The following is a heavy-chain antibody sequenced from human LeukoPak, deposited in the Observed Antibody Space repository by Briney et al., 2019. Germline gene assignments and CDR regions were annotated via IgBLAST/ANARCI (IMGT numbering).Heavy chain of an antibody. J-gene: IGHJ3*02. V-gene: IGHV3-43*02. D-gene: IGHD3-10*01. CDR3: AKGPYYYGWGSNHRQSVAFDI. Sequence: GGSLRLSCAASGFIFDDYAMNWVRHAPGKGLEWVSHIGGDGGYTYYADSVKGRFTISRDNSRNSLYLQMNSLRTEDTALYYCAKGPYYYGWGSNHRQSVAFDIWGQGTMVTVSS. CDR2: IGGDGGYT. CDR1: GFIFDDYA.